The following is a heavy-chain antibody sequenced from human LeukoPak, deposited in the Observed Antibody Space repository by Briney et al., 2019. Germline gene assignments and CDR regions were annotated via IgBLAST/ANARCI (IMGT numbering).Heavy chain of an antibody. Sequence: PGGSLRLSCAASGFTFSSYWMSWVRQAPGKGLEWVANIKQDGSEKYYVDSVKGRFTISRDNAKNSLYLQMNSLRAEDTAVYYCASNWDWGGEGYFDYWGQGTLVTVSS. CDR1: GFTFSSYW. CDR3: ASNWDWGGEGYFDY. CDR2: IKQDGSEK. V-gene: IGHV3-7*01. D-gene: IGHD1-1*01. J-gene: IGHJ4*02.